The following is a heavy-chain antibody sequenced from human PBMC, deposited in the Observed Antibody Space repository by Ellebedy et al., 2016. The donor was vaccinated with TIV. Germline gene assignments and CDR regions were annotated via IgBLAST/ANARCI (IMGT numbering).Heavy chain of an antibody. CDR2: IKEDGSEK. D-gene: IGHD6-19*01. Sequence: PGGSLRLSCAASGLIFRTYWMAWVRQAPGKGLEWVANIKEDGSEKYYVDSVKGRFTVSRDNVKNSLYLQMNTLRAEDTAVYYCARVPLDGAVAGTVEVAFDYWGQGTLVTVSS. CDR1: GLIFRTYW. J-gene: IGHJ4*02. V-gene: IGHV3-7*03. CDR3: ARVPLDGAVAGTVEVAFDY.